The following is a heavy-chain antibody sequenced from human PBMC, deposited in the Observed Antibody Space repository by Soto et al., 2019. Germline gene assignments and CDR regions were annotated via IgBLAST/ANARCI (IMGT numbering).Heavy chain of an antibody. CDR1: GGSISSSSYY. D-gene: IGHD3-10*02. CDR3: ASVRGGYYYAMDV. Sequence: SETLSLTCTVSGGSISSSSYYWGWIRQPPGKGLEWIGSIYYSGSTYYNPSLKSRVTISVDTSKNRFSLKLSSVTAADTAVYYCASVRGGYYYAMDVWGQGTTVTVSS. J-gene: IGHJ6*02. V-gene: IGHV4-39*07. CDR2: IYYSGST.